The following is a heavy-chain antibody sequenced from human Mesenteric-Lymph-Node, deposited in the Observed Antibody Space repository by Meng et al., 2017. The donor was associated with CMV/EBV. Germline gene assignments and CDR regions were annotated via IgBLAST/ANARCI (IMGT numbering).Heavy chain of an antibody. D-gene: IGHD2-2*01. CDR1: GFSFSRYS. Sequence: GESLKISCAASGFSFSRYSIHWVRQAPGKGLEWVSSISGSTGHISYADSVRGRFTIARDNAENSLYLQVDLQMNSLRAEDTAVYYCTRDSGCSSIRCYPYGMDVWGQGTTVTVSS. CDR3: TRDSGCSSIRCYPYGMDV. J-gene: IGHJ6*02. CDR2: ISGSTGHI. V-gene: IGHV3-21*01.